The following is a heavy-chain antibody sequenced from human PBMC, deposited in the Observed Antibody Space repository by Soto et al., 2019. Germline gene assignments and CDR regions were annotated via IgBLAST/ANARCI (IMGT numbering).Heavy chain of an antibody. D-gene: IGHD3-10*01. CDR2: IYDSGNT. CDR3: ARDRGGSGALYYYGMDV. V-gene: IGHV4-59*01. CDR1: GGSIRGYY. J-gene: IGHJ6*02. Sequence: SETLSLSCTFSGGSIRGYYWTWIRQPPGKGLEWIGNIYDSGNTNYNPSFRSRIIMSIDVSKAQFSLTLSPVTAADTAVYFCARDRGGSGALYYYGMDVWGQGTSVTVSS.